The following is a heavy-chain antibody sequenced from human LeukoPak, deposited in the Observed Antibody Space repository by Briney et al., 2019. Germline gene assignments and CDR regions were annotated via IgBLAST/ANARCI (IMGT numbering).Heavy chain of an antibody. J-gene: IGHJ4*02. CDR3: ARGTQQLVRTKYYFDY. V-gene: IGHV4-34*01. Sequence: SETLSLTCAVYGGSFSGYYWSWIRQPPGKGLEWIGEINHSGSTNYNPSLKSRVTISVDTSKNQFSLKLSSVTAADTAVYYCARGTQQLVRTKYYFDYWGQGTLVTVSS. CDR2: INHSGST. CDR1: GGSFSGYY. D-gene: IGHD6-6*01.